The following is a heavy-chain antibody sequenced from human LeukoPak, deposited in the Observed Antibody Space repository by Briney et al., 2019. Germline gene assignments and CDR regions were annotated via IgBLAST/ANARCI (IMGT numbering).Heavy chain of an antibody. D-gene: IGHD6-6*01. CDR3: AKGSSSSRPYYFEY. Sequence: ASVKVSCKASGGTFSSYAISWVRQAPGQGLEWMGRIIPIFGTANYAQKFQGRVTITTDESTSTAYMELSSLRSEDTAVYYCAKGSSSSRPYYFEYWGRGTLVTVSS. CDR1: GGTFSSYA. CDR2: IIPIFGTA. V-gene: IGHV1-69*05. J-gene: IGHJ4*02.